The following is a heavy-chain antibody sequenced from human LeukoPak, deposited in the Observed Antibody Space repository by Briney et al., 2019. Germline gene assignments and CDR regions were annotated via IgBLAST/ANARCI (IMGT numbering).Heavy chain of an antibody. J-gene: IGHJ5*02. Sequence: ASVKVSCKASGYTFTGCYMLWVRQAPGQGLELMGWINPNSGGTNYAHTSQGRVTMTRDTSINTAYMELSRLGTDATAVYYCARGGVFITSYNWFDPWGQGTRVTVSS. CDR3: ARGGVFITSYNWFDP. D-gene: IGHD3-10*01. CDR1: GYTFTGCY. V-gene: IGHV1-2*02. CDR2: INPNSGGT.